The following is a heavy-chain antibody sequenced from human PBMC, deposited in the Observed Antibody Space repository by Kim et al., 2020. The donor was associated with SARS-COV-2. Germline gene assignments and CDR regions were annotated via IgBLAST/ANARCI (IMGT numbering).Heavy chain of an antibody. D-gene: IGHD2-21*01. V-gene: IGHV3-30-3*01. CDR2: ISYDGSNK. CDR1: GFTFSSYA. CDR3: ARDLGVRSRFDY. J-gene: IGHJ4*02. Sequence: GGSLRLSCAASGFTFSSYAMHWVRQAPGKGLEWVAVISYDGSNKYYADSVKGRFTISRDNSKNTLYLQMNSLRAEDTAVYYCARDLGVRSRFDYWGQGTLVTVSS.